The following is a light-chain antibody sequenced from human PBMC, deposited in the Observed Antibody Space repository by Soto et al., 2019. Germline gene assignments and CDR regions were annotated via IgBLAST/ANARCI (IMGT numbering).Light chain of an antibody. V-gene: IGKV3-20*01. Sequence: EIVLKQSPDTLSLSPGERATLSCRASQSVRSNYLAWYQQKPGQAPRFLIYDASSRATGIPDRFSGSGSGTDFTLTISRLEPEDFAVYYCQQYGSTPLTFGEGTKVDIK. CDR1: QSVRSNY. J-gene: IGKJ4*01. CDR2: DAS. CDR3: QQYGSTPLT.